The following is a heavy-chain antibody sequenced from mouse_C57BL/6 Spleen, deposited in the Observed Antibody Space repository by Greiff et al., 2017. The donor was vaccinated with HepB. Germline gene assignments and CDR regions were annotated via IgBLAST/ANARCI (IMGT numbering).Heavy chain of an antibody. Sequence: VQLVESEGGLVQPGSSMKLSCTASGFTFSDYYMAWVRQVPEKGLEWVANINYDGSSTYYLDSLKSRFIISRDNAKNILYLQMSSLKSEDTATYYCARGGSGYGGHYYAMDYWGQGTSVTVSS. CDR1: GFTFSDYY. J-gene: IGHJ4*01. CDR2: INYDGSST. V-gene: IGHV5-16*01. D-gene: IGHD3-2*02. CDR3: ARGGSGYGGHYYAMDY.